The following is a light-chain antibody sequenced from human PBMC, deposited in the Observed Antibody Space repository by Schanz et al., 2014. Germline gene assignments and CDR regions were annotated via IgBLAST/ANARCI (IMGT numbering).Light chain of an antibody. V-gene: IGLV2-14*03. J-gene: IGLJ3*02. Sequence: QSALTQPASVSGSPGQSITISCTGTSGDVGAYNYVSWYQHHPGKAPKLMIFDVSHRPSGVSNRFSGSKSGNTASLTISGLQAEDEADYYCTSYTSSRTWVFGGGTKVTVL. CDR3: TSYTSSRTWV. CDR1: SGDVGAYNY. CDR2: DVS.